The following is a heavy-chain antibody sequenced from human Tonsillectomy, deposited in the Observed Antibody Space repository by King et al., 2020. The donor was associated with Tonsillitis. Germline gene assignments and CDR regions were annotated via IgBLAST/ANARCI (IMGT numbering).Heavy chain of an antibody. CDR3: AKDTQYYDFGSGPQESGVDP. D-gene: IGHD3-3*01. J-gene: IGHJ5*02. Sequence: VQLVQSGGGVVQPGRSLRLSCAASGFTFSSYGMHWVRQAPGKGLEWVALISYDGSKKYYADFVKGRFTISRDNSKNTLYLQMNSLRAEDTAVYYCAKDTQYYDFGSGPQESGVDPWGQGTLVTVAS. CDR1: GFTFSSYG. CDR2: ISYDGSKK. V-gene: IGHV3-30*18.